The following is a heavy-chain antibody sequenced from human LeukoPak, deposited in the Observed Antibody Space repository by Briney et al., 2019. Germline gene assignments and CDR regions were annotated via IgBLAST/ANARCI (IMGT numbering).Heavy chain of an antibody. D-gene: IGHD3-16*01. Sequence: SVKVSCKASGGTFSSYAISWVRQAPGQGVEWMGGIIPIFGTANYAQKFQGRVTITTDESTSTAYMELSSLRSEDTAVYYCARATFGGSYFDYWGQGTLVTVSS. CDR1: GGTFSSYA. CDR2: IIPIFGTA. J-gene: IGHJ4*02. V-gene: IGHV1-69*05. CDR3: ARATFGGSYFDY.